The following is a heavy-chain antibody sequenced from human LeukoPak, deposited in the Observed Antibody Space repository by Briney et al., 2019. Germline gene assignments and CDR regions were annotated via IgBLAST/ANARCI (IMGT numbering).Heavy chain of an antibody. CDR3: ASALQLVVPSVVKPTYYYYGMDL. J-gene: IGHJ6*02. CDR1: GYTFTTYG. D-gene: IGHD2-2*01. V-gene: IGHV1-18*01. Sequence: GASVKVSCKASGYTFTTYGISWVRQAPGQGLEWMGWISAYNGNTNYAQKFQDRVTMTTATSTSTVYMELRRLRSDDTAVYYCASALQLVVPSVVKPTYYYYGMDLWGQGTTVTVSS. CDR2: ISAYNGNT.